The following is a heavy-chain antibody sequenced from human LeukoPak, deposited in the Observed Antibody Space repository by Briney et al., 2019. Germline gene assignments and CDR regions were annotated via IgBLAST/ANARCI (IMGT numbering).Heavy chain of an antibody. J-gene: IGHJ6*02. Sequence: ASVKVSCKTSGGTFSSSAITWVRQAPGQGLEWMGRIIPVLNITTYAQKFQGGVTITADTSTSTVYMELSSLRSEETAVYYCARDQGLTAPPPYGLDVWGQGITVIVSS. CDR1: GGTFSSSA. CDR2: IIPVLNIT. D-gene: IGHD5-18*01. V-gene: IGHV1-69*04. CDR3: ARDQGLTAPPPYGLDV.